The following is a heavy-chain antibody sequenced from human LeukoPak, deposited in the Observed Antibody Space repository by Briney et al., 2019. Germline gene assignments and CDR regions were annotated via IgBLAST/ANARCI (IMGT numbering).Heavy chain of an antibody. Sequence: SVKVSCKASGGTFSSYAFSWVRQTPGQGLEWMGGIIPIVGTTNYAQMFQGRVTITADESTSTAYMELSSLRSEDTAVYYCARGGYYYDSSGYSHLPDYWGQGTLVTVSA. J-gene: IGHJ4*02. CDR2: IIPIVGTT. V-gene: IGHV1-69*13. CDR3: ARGGYYYDSSGYSHLPDY. CDR1: GGTFSSYA. D-gene: IGHD3-22*01.